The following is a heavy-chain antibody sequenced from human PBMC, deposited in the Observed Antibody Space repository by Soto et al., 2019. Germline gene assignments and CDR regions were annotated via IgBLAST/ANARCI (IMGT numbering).Heavy chain of an antibody. D-gene: IGHD2-2*01. CDR3: ARGIVVVTAATENYYYGMDV. V-gene: IGHV1-69*01. Sequence: QVQLVQSGAEVKKPGSSVKVSCKASGGTFSSYAISWVRQAPGQGLEWMGGIIPIFGTANYAQKFQGRVKITAEETTGPAQMELGSLKTEDTAVYYCARGIVVVTAATENYYYGMDVWGQGTTVTVSS. J-gene: IGHJ6*02. CDR2: IIPIFGTA. CDR1: GGTFSSYA.